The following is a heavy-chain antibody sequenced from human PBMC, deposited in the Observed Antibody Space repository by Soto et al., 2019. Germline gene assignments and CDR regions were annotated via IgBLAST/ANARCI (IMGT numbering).Heavy chain of an antibody. CDR3: AKVPDGVNSNSPYC. CDR2: TGGGIGP. V-gene: IGHV3-23*01. J-gene: IGHJ4*02. D-gene: IGHD1-1*01. CDR1: GFPFTTYA. Sequence: EVQLLESGGGVVQPGESLKLACAASGFPFTTYAMSWVRQAPGKGLEWVSTTGGGIGPYYADSVKGRFTISRDNPRSILYLEMNSLRAEDTAIYYCAKVPDGVNSNSPYCWGRGNLVTVSS.